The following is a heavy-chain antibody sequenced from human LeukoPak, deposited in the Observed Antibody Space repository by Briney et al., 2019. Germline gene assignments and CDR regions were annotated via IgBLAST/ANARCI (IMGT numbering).Heavy chain of an antibody. CDR1: GGSISSGSYY. CDR2: IYTSGST. J-gene: IGHJ5*02. D-gene: IGHD5-24*01. V-gene: IGHV4-61*02. CDR3: ARDFRAWGFDP. Sequence: PSETLSLTCTVSGGSISSGSYYWSWIRQPAGKGLEWIGRIYTSGSTNYNPSLKSRVTISVDTSKNQFSLKLSSVTAADTAVYYCARDFRAWGFDPWGQGTLVTVSS.